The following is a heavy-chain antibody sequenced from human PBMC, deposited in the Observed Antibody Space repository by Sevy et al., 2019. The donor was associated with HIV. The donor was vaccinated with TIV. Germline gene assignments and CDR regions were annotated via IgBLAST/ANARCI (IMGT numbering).Heavy chain of an antibody. Sequence: QLRKTLSLTCTVSGGSISSSDYSWGWIRQPPGKGLEWIGCIYNSEQTYYNPSLKSRITIFVDTSQNHFSLRLTSVTAADAGVYYCVQWVAASALFDSWGQGTLVTVSS. J-gene: IGHJ4*02. CDR3: VQWVAASALFDS. CDR2: IYNSEQT. D-gene: IGHD2-15*01. V-gene: IGHV4-39*02. CDR1: GGSISSSDYS.